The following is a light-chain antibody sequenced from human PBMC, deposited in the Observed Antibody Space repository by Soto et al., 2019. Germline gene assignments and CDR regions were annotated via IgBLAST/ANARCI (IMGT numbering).Light chain of an antibody. CDR3: QQFGGSPRYT. V-gene: IGKV3-20*01. CDR2: GAS. J-gene: IGKJ2*01. Sequence: IVLTQAPGTLSLSPGERATLSCRASQSVSSSYLAWYQQKPGQAPRLLIYGASSRDTGIPDRFSGSGSGTDFTLTISRLEPEDFAVYYCQQFGGSPRYTFGQGTKLEI. CDR1: QSVSSSY.